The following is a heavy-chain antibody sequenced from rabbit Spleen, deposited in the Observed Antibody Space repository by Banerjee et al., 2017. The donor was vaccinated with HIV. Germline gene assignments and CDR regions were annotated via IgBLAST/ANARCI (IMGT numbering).Heavy chain of an antibody. V-gene: IGHV1S45*01. Sequence: QEQLVESGGGLVQPGGSLKLSCKASGFSFSYSDYMCWVRQAPGKGLEWIADIYTGSSGSTYYASWAKGRFTISKTSSTTVTLRMTSLTAADTATYFCVREAGYGGYGDANLWGQGTLVTVS. CDR2: IYTGSSGST. CDR3: VREAGYGGYGDANL. J-gene: IGHJ4*01. CDR1: GFSFSYSDY. D-gene: IGHD6-1*01.